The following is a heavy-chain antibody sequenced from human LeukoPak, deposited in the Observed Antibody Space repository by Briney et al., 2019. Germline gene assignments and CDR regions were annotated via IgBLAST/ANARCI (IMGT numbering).Heavy chain of an antibody. V-gene: IGHV3-33*08. J-gene: IGHJ4*02. D-gene: IGHD3-16*02. CDR3: ARGRGGLSTFIDY. CDR2: IWDDGSKT. Sequence: GGSLRLSCAASGFIFSDYEMNWVRQAPGTGLEWVSVIWDDGSKTSYADSVKGRFTISRDNSKHTLYLQMNSLRAEDTAVYYCARGRGGLSTFIDYWGQGTLVTVSS. CDR1: GFIFSDYE.